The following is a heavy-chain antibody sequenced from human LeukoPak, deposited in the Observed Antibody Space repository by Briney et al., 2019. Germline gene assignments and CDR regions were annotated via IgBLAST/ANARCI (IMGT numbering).Heavy chain of an antibody. J-gene: IGHJ5*02. CDR2: INPNSGGT. CDR3: ARWVSAVVVAANNWFDP. D-gene: IGHD2-15*01. CDR1: GYTFTGYY. Sequence: ASVKLCCKASGYTFTGYYMHWVRQAPGQGLEWMGWINPNSGGTNYAQKFQGRVTMTRDTSISTAYMELSRLRSDDTAVYYCARWVSAVVVAANNWFDPWGQGTLVTVSS. V-gene: IGHV1-2*02.